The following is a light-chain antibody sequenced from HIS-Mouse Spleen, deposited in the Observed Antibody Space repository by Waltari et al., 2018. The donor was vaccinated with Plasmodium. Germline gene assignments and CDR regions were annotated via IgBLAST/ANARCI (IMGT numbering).Light chain of an antibody. Sequence: SYELTQPPPVSVSPGQTARITCSGDALPKKYAYWYQQKSGQAPVLVIYEDSKRPYGIPERFSGSSSGTMATLTISGAQVEDEADYYCYSTDSSGNHRVFGGGTKLTVL. CDR1: ALPKKY. CDR3: YSTDSSGNHRV. J-gene: IGLJ3*02. CDR2: EDS. V-gene: IGLV3-10*01.